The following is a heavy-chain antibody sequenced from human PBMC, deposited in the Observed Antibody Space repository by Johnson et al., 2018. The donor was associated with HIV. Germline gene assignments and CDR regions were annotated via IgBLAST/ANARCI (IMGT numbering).Heavy chain of an antibody. J-gene: IGHJ3*02. V-gene: IGHV3-30*02. D-gene: IGHD3-10*01. CDR3: ANTSPGSGSFGAFEI. Sequence: QMLLVESGGGVVQPGGSLRLSCAASGFTFSNYGMHWARQAPGKRLEWVAFIRYDGNSKYYADSVKGRFSVSRDNSKNTLYLQMNSLRSEDTAVYYCANTSPGSGSFGAFEIWGQGTMVTVSS. CDR1: GFTFSNYG. CDR2: IRYDGNSK.